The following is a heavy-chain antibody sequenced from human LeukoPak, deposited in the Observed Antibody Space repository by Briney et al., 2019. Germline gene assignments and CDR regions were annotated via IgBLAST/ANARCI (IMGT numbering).Heavy chain of an antibody. V-gene: IGHV3-15*01. CDR3: TTEIKGDYYDSSGYIIIANDY. CDR2: IKSKTDGGTT. CDR1: GFTFSNAW. Sequence: GGSLRLSCAASGFTFSNAWMSWVRQAPGKGLEWVGRIKSKTDGGTTDYAAPVKGRFTISSDDSKNTLYLQMNSLKTEDTAVYYCTTEIKGDYYDSSGYIIIANDYWGQGTLVTVSS. D-gene: IGHD3-22*01. J-gene: IGHJ4*02.